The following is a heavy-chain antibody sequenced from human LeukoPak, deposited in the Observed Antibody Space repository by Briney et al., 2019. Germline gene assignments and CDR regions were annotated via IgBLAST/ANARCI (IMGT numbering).Heavy chain of an antibody. CDR2: LYYSGST. J-gene: IGHJ3*02. V-gene: IGHV4-30-4*08. Sequence: SQTLSLTCTVSGGSISSGDYYWRWIRQPPGKGLEWIGYLYYSGSTYYNPSLKSRVTISVDTSKNQFSLKLSSVTAADTAVYYCARGDEGDAFDIWGQGTMVTVSS. CDR3: ARGDEGDAFDI. CDR1: GGSISSGDYY.